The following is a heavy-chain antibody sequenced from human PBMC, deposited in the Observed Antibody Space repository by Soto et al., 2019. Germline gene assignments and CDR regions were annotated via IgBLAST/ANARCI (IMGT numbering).Heavy chain of an antibody. CDR1: GSTFSSYT. Sequence: ASVKVSCKASGSTFSSYTMHWVRQAPGQSLQWMGWINVGNGNTKYSQRFQGRVTITRDTSMSTAYMGLSSLRSEDTAVYFCARGVKYGAYSRWFDPWGQGTLVTVSS. CDR3: ARGVKYGAYSRWFDP. V-gene: IGHV1-3*01. CDR2: INVGNGNT. J-gene: IGHJ5*02. D-gene: IGHD4-17*01.